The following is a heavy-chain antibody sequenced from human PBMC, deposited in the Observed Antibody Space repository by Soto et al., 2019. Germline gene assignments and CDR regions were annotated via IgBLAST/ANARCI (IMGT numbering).Heavy chain of an antibody. CDR3: AKDIAARPPYYCDY. CDR1: GFTFADYA. CDR2: ISWNSGTL. D-gene: IGHD6-6*01. J-gene: IGHJ4*02. V-gene: IGHV3-9*01. Sequence: PGGPLRLSCAASGFTFADYAMHWVRQAPGKGLEWVSGISWNSGTLAYADSVEGRFTISRDNAKNSLYLQMNSLRAEDTALYYCAKDIAARPPYYCDYWGQGTLVTVSS.